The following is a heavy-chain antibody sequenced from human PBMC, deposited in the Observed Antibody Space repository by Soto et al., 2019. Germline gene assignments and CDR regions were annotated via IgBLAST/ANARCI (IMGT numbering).Heavy chain of an antibody. J-gene: IGHJ4*02. Sequence: EVVILESGGGLVQPGGSLRLSCEVSGIDFKFYSMSWVRQAPGKGLEWVASISGNGGSTYYAASGKGRFTFSRDNSKNIRYLQMNSLRGEDTAVYYCAKDRGGFTNGWEFFDDWGQGTLVTVSS. D-gene: IGHD3-10*01. V-gene: IGHV3-23*01. CDR1: GIDFKFYS. CDR3: AKDRGGFTNGWEFFDD. CDR2: ISGNGGST.